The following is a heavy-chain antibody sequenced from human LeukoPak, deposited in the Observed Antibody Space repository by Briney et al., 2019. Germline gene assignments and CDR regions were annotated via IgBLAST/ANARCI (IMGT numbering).Heavy chain of an antibody. J-gene: IGHJ5*02. CDR2: ISGSGDNT. Sequence: PGGSLRLSCAASGFTFSSYGMTWVRQAPGKGLEWVSGISGSGDNTWYADSVKGRFTISRDNSKKTLDLQMHSLRAEDTAVYYCAKDPYSSGPYNWFDPWGQGTLVTVSS. V-gene: IGHV3-23*01. CDR1: GFTFSSYG. D-gene: IGHD6-19*01. CDR3: AKDPYSSGPYNWFDP.